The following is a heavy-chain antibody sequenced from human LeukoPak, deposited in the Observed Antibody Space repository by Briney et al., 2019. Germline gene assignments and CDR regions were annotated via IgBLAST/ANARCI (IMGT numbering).Heavy chain of an antibody. J-gene: IGHJ4*02. CDR3: ARDPGYDSSGYWGY. V-gene: IGHV3-30*03. D-gene: IGHD3-22*01. Sequence: GGSLRLSCAASGFRFSGCSMNWVRQAPGKGLEWVAVISRDGENQNYADSVKGRLTISRDNSKNTLFLQMNSLRADDTAVYYCARDPGYDSSGYWGYWGQGTLVTVSS. CDR2: ISRDGENQ. CDR1: GFRFSGCS.